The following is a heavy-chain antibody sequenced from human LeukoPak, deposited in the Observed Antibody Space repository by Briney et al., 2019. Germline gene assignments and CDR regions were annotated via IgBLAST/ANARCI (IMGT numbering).Heavy chain of an antibody. D-gene: IGHD3-3*01. J-gene: IGHJ5*02. CDR1: DYSFTTHG. CDR3: ARGPGLYDFWSGYQFDP. Sequence: ASVEVSCKASDYSFTTHGISWVRQAPGQGLECMGWISNHNGDTSYARRFQGRVTMTTDTSTSTAYMELRSLRSDDTAVYYCARGPGLYDFWSGYQFDPWGQGTLVTVSS. CDR2: ISNHNGDT. V-gene: IGHV1-18*01.